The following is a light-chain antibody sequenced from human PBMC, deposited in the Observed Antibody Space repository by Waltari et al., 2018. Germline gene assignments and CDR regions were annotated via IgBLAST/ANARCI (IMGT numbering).Light chain of an antibody. CDR2: EVS. CDR1: KSLLHSDGKTH. V-gene: IGKV2D-29*01. J-gene: IGKJ4*01. CDR3: MQNIQIPVS. Sequence: DIVMTQTPLSLSVTPGQAASISCKSRKSLLHSDGKTHLYWYLQKPGQPPQLLIYEVSNRFSGVPERFSGGGSGTDFTLKISRVEAEDVGLYYCMQNIQIPVSFGGGTKVEIK.